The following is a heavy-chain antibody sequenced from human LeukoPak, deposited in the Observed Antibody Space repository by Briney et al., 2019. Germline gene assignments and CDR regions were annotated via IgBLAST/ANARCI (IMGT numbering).Heavy chain of an antibody. CDR3: ARAPQQLASLVDF. CDR2: ISAYNGDT. J-gene: IGHJ4*02. V-gene: IGHV1-18*01. D-gene: IGHD6-13*01. CDR1: GYTFTSSG. Sequence: GASVKVSCKASGYTFTSSGISWVRQAPGQGLEGMGWISAYNGDTKFAQKFQGRVTMTTDTSTSTAYMELRRLRSDDTAVYYCARAPQQLASLVDFWGQGTLVTASS.